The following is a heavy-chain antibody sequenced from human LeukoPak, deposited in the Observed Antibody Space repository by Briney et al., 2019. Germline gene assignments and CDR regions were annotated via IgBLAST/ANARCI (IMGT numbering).Heavy chain of an antibody. CDR1: GLTLSSYE. V-gene: IGHV3-48*03. CDR2: ISSSGSTL. D-gene: IGHD2-15*01. Sequence: GGSLRLSCAPSGLTLSSYEMNWVRQAPGKGVEWGSYISSSGSTLYSADSVKGRFTISRDNAKNSLYLQMNSLRAEDTAVYYCARDGYCSGGSCYWLAEFDYWGQGTLVTVSS. J-gene: IGHJ4*02. CDR3: ARDGYCSGGSCYWLAEFDY.